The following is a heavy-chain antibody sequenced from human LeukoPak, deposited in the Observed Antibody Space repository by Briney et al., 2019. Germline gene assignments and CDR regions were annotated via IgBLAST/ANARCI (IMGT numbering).Heavy chain of an antibody. V-gene: IGHV3-21*01. CDR3: ARDRSIVGATTVGY. D-gene: IGHD1-26*01. J-gene: IGHJ4*02. Sequence: GGSLRLSCAASGFTFSSYSMNWVRQAPGKGLEWVSSISSSSSYIYYADSVKGRFTISRDNAKNSLYLQMNSLRAEDTAVYYCARDRSIVGATTVGYWGQGTLVTVSS. CDR2: ISSSSSYI. CDR1: GFTFSSYS.